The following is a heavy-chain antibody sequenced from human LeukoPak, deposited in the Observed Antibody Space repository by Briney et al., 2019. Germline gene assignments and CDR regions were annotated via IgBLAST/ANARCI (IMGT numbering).Heavy chain of an antibody. CDR2: IWYDGSTE. Sequence: GRSLRLSCAASGFTLNSYGMHWVRQAPGKGLEWVAFIWYDGSTEYYADSVKGRFTISRDNSKNTLYLQMNSLRAEDTAIYYCAKDPCSGGSCYSYYYYYYMDVWGKGTTVTVSS. V-gene: IGHV3-33*06. D-gene: IGHD2-15*01. CDR3: AKDPCSGGSCYSYYYYYYMDV. CDR1: GFTLNSYG. J-gene: IGHJ6*03.